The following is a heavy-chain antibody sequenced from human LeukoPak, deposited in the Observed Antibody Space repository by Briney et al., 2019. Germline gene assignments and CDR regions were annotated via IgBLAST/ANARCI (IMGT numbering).Heavy chain of an antibody. CDR2: INYSGST. Sequence: SETLSLTCAVYGGSFSGYYWSWIRQPPGKGLEWIGEINYSGSTNYNPPLKSRVSISVDTSKNQFSLELSSVTAADTAVYYCALKTTVVTHWGQGTLVTVSS. V-gene: IGHV4-34*01. D-gene: IGHD4-23*01. J-gene: IGHJ4*02. CDR3: ALKTTVVTH. CDR1: GGSFSGYY.